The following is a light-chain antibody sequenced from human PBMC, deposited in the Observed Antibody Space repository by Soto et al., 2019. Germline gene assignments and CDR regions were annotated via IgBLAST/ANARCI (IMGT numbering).Light chain of an antibody. CDR2: DNT. CDR3: ATWDSSLSAVV. J-gene: IGLJ2*01. Sequence: QSVLTQPPSVSAAPGQKVTISCSGSSSNIGNDYVSWYQQLPGTAPKLLIYDNTNRPLGIPDRFSGSKSGTSATLGITGLPTGDEADYYCATWDSSLSAVVFGGGTKLTVL. CDR1: SSNIGNDY. V-gene: IGLV1-51*01.